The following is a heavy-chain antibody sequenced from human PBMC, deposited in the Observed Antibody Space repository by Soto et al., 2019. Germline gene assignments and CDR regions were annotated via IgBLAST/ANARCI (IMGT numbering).Heavy chain of an antibody. CDR3: ARATGTVTTLLFSLGYFDY. Sequence: PSETLSLTCTVSGGSISSGGYYWSWIRQHPGKGLEWIGYIYYSGSTYYNPSLKSRVTISVDTSKNQFSLKLSSVTAADTAVYYCARATGTVTTLLFSLGYFDYWGQGTLVTVSS. V-gene: IGHV4-31*03. D-gene: IGHD4-17*01. J-gene: IGHJ4*02. CDR1: GGSISSGGYY. CDR2: IYYSGST.